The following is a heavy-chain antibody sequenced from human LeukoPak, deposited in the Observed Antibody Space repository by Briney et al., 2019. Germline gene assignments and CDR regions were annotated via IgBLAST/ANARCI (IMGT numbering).Heavy chain of an antibody. V-gene: IGHV4-34*01. CDR1: GVSISDYY. D-gene: IGHD2-21*01. J-gene: IGHJ5*02. CDR3: ASILCGLRQKKCYNH. CDR2: VSPGGYT. Sequence: SENLSLTCAVSGVSISDYYLRWKRQSPRKGLAWIGEVSPGGYTNYNPSLRSRAIIAEDRSGSQLSLRLTPVTAADTAIYYSASILCGLRQKKCYNHSAQGTLVTVSS.